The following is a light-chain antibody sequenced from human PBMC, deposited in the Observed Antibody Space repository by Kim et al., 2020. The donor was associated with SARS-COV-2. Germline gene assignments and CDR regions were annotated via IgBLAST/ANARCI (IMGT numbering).Light chain of an antibody. V-gene: IGLV3-21*04. J-gene: IGLJ3*02. Sequence: VAPGKTARITCGGNNIGSKSVHWYQQKPGQAPVLVISYDTDRPSGIPERFSGSNSGNTATLTISRVDAGDEADYYCQVWDSGSDQVFGGGTKVTVL. CDR2: YDT. CDR3: QVWDSGSDQV. CDR1: NIGSKS.